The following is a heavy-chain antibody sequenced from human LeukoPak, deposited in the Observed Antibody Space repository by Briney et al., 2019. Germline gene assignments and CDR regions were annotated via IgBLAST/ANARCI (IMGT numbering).Heavy chain of an antibody. CDR3: ARTFGSGSYGEYYFDY. D-gene: IGHD3-10*01. V-gene: IGHV3-20*04. Sequence: PGGSLRLSCAASDFTFDDYGMTWVRQAPGKGLEWVSGINWNGGSTGYADSVKGRFTISRDNAKNSLYLQMNSLRPEDTALYYCARTFGSGSYGEYYFDYWGQGTLVTVSS. CDR1: DFTFDDYG. CDR2: INWNGGST. J-gene: IGHJ4*02.